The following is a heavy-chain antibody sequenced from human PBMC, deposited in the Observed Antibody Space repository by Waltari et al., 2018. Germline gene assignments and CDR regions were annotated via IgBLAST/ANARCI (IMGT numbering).Heavy chain of an antibody. V-gene: IGHV1-8*02. CDR1: GGTFSSYA. D-gene: IGHD5-12*01. J-gene: IGHJ4*02. CDR2: MNPNSGNT. Sequence: QVQLVQSGAEVKKPGSSVKVSCKASGGTFSSYAISWVRQATGQGLEWMGWMNPNSGNTGYAQKFQGRVTMTRNTSISTAYMELSSLRSEDTAVYYCASSAPSGYDLDYWGQGTLVTVSS. CDR3: ASSAPSGYDLDY.